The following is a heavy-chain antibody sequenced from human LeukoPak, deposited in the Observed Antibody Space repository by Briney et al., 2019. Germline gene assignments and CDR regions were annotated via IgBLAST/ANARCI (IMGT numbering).Heavy chain of an antibody. Sequence: SETLSLTCTVSGYSISTGYYWDWIRQPAGKGLEWIGRIYTSGTTYYNPSLKSRVTMSVDTSKNQFSLKLSSVTAADTAVYYCARLRSTYWYFDLWGRGTLVTVSS. CDR2: IYTSGTT. J-gene: IGHJ2*01. D-gene: IGHD4-17*01. CDR1: GYSISTGYY. V-gene: IGHV4-38-2*02. CDR3: ARLRSTYWYFDL.